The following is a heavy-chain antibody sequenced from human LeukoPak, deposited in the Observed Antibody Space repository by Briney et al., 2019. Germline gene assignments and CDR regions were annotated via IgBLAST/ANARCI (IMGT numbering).Heavy chain of an antibody. CDR3: ARRSYYSPFRY. Sequence: TLESLSLSCGVYGGSFSGYYWSWIRQPPGKGLEWVGEINHSGSINYNPSLKSRVTISVDTSKNQFPLRLSSVTAADTAVYYCARRSYYSPFRYWGQGTLVTVSS. CDR1: GGSFSGYY. D-gene: IGHD1-26*01. V-gene: IGHV4-34*01. J-gene: IGHJ4*02. CDR2: INHSGSI.